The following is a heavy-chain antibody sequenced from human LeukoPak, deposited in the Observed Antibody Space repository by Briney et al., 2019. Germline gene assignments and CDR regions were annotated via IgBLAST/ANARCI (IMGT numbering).Heavy chain of an antibody. CDR3: ARAEFYYDILTGFQNWYFDL. D-gene: IGHD3-9*01. Sequence: PSETLSLTCTVSGGSISSYYWSWIRQPPGKGLEWIGYIYYSGSTNYNPSLKSRVTISVDTSKNQFSLKLSSVTAADTAVYYRARAEFYYDILTGFQNWYFDLWGRGTLVTVSS. J-gene: IGHJ2*01. CDR1: GGSISSYY. CDR2: IYYSGST. V-gene: IGHV4-59*01.